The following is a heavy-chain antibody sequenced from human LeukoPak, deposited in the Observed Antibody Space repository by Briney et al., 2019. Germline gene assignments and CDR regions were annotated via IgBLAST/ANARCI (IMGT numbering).Heavy chain of an antibody. V-gene: IGHV4-39*01. D-gene: IGHD3-10*01. CDR2: MYYSGSS. CDR1: GGSIISSSYY. J-gene: IGHJ3*02. Sequence: PPETLSLTCTVSGGSIISSSYYWGWIRQSPGKGLEWIGSMYYSGSSYPNPSLKSRITISVDTSKNQFSLKLSSVTAADTAVYYCARRDTPIHGSGRGAFDIWGQGTMVTVSS. CDR3: ARRDTPIHGSGRGAFDI.